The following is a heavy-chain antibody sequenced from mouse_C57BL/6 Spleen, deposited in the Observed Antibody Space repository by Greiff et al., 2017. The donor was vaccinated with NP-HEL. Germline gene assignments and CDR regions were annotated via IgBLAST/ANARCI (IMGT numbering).Heavy chain of an antibody. V-gene: IGHV5-6*01. J-gene: IGHJ2*01. CDR3: ASHYGNYLLDY. CDR1: GFTFSSYG. Sequence: EVKLVESGGDLVKPGGSLKLSCAASGFTFSSYGMSWVRQTPDKRLEWVATISSGGSYTYYPDSVKGRFTISRDNAKNTLYLQMSSLKSEDTAMYYCASHYGNYLLDYWGQGTTLTVSS. D-gene: IGHD2-1*01. CDR2: ISSGGSYT.